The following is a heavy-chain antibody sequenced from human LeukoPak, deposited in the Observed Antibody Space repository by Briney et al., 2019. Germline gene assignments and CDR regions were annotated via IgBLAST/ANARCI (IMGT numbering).Heavy chain of an antibody. Sequence: SETLSLTCTVAGGSISSYYWSWIRQRAGKGLECIGRIYISGSTNYHPSLKSRVTISVDTSKNQFSLKLSSVTAADTAVYYCARGLRANCSSTSCYTEYYFDYWGQGTLVTVSS. CDR1: GGSISSYY. CDR3: ARGLRANCSSTSCYTEYYFDY. D-gene: IGHD2-2*02. V-gene: IGHV4-4*07. J-gene: IGHJ4*02. CDR2: IYISGST.